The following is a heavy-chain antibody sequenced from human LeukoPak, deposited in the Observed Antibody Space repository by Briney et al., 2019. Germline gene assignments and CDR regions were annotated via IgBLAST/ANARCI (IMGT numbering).Heavy chain of an antibody. Sequence: ASVKDSCKPSGYTFTGYYVHWVRQAPGQGLEWMGRITPNTGEAIDAQRVQGSATMTRDTSISAASMELSSLTSDDTAIYYCARDLGGGILSSGFWGQGTLVTVSS. CDR3: ARDLGGGILSSGF. CDR1: GYTFTGYY. J-gene: IGHJ4*02. D-gene: IGHD3-10*01. V-gene: IGHV1-2*06. CDR2: ITPNTGEA.